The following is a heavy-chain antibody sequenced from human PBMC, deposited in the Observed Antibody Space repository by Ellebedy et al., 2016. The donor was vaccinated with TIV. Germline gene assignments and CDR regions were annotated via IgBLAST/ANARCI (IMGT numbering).Heavy chain of an antibody. Sequence: AASVKVSCKASGYAFTSYDINWVRQAPGQGLEWMGWIHPNSGNTGYAQKFQGRVTMTRDTSTSTVYMDLSSLRSEDTAVYYCARDIQDCTGGNCYPDFWGQGTLVTVSS. J-gene: IGHJ4*02. CDR3: ARDIQDCTGGNCYPDF. CDR2: IHPNSGNT. V-gene: IGHV1-8*01. D-gene: IGHD2-15*01. CDR1: GYAFTSYD.